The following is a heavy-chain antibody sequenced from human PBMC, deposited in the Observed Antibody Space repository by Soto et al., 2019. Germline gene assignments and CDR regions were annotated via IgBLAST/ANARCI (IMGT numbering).Heavy chain of an antibody. CDR3: AKDQDIVVVVAATPLGY. Sequence: GGSLRLSCAASGFTFNNYAMNWVRQAPGKGLEWVSTISGGGGNTYYADSVRGRFTISRDNSKNTLYLQMNSLRAEDTAVYYCAKDQDIVVVVAATPLGYWGQGTQVTAPQ. J-gene: IGHJ4*02. V-gene: IGHV3-23*01. CDR1: GFTFNNYA. CDR2: ISGGGGNT. D-gene: IGHD2-15*01.